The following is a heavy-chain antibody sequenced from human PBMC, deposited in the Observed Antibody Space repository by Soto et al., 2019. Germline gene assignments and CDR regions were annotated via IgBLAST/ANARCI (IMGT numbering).Heavy chain of an antibody. Sequence: EVQLVESGGGLVQPGGSLRLSCAASGFTFSSYWMSWVRQAPGKGLEWVANIRQDGSDKYYVDSVKGRFTISRDNSKNSLYLQMNSRRAEDTAIYYCARPQQLLGQRGDFDYWGQGTLVTVSS. CDR2: IRQDGSDK. CDR3: ARPQQLLGQRGDFDY. J-gene: IGHJ4*02. D-gene: IGHD2-2*01. CDR1: GFTFSSYW. V-gene: IGHV3-7*05.